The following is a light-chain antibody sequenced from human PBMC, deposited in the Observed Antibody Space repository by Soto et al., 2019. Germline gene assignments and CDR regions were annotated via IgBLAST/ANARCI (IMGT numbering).Light chain of an antibody. CDR1: QTISTW. CDR2: DAS. CDR3: QQYTNTNKPWM. Sequence: DIQVTQSPPTLSASVGDRVTITCRASQTISTWMAWYQQKPGKAPKLLVYDASTLQSGVASRFSGSGSGTEFTLIISGLQPDDSAPYYCQQYTNTNKPWMFGQGTKVE. J-gene: IGKJ1*01. V-gene: IGKV1-5*01.